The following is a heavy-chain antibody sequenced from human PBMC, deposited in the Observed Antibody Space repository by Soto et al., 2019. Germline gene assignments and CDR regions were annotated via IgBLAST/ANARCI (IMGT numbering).Heavy chain of an antibody. CDR2: INSDGSST. CDR3: SRSPVSTSVLLYYDYRMEV. CDR1: GFTFSSYW. J-gene: IGHJ6*02. D-gene: IGHD2-2*01. Sequence: LRLSCAASGFTFSSYWMHCVRQAPGKVLVWVSRINSDGSSTSYADSVKGRFTISRDNAKNTLYLQMNSLRAEDTAVYYCSRSPVSTSVLLYYDYRMEVWGPGTRVTVS. V-gene: IGHV3-74*01.